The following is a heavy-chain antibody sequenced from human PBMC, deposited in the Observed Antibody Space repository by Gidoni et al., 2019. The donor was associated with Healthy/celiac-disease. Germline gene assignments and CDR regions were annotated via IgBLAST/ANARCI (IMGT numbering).Heavy chain of an antibody. CDR3: ARLPYCSGGSCYSFVYFDY. CDR1: GGSISSSSYY. Sequence: QLQLQESGPGLVKPSETLSLTCTVSGGSISSSSYYWGWIRQPPGKGLEWIGSIYYSGSTYYNPSLKSRVTISVDTSKSQFSLKLSSVTAADTAVYYFARLPYCSGGSCYSFVYFDYWGQGTLVTVSS. CDR2: IYYSGST. J-gene: IGHJ4*02. D-gene: IGHD2-15*01. V-gene: IGHV4-39*01.